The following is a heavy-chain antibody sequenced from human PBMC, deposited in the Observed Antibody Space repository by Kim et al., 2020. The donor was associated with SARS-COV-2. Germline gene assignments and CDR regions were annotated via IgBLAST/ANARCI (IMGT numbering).Heavy chain of an antibody. CDR3: ARGYGISH. Sequence: GGSLRLSCAASGFTLINYRMTWVRQALGKGLEWVASMKEGGSETSYVDSVKGRFTISRDNAKNSLYLQMNSLRAEDTAVYYCARGYGISHWGQGTLVTVSS. J-gene: IGHJ4*02. D-gene: IGHD2-15*01. CDR2: MKEGGSET. V-gene: IGHV3-7*03. CDR1: GFTLINYR.